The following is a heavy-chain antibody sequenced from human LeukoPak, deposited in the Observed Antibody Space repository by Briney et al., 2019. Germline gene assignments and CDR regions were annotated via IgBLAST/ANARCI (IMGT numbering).Heavy chain of an antibody. Sequence: GESLRISCKGSGYSFTSYWISWVRQMPGKGLEWMGRVEPSDSYTNYSPSFQGHVTISVYKSISTAYLQWSSLSASDTAMYYCARHSSSWDNWFDPWGQGTLVSVSS. CDR2: VEPSDSYT. J-gene: IGHJ5*02. CDR1: GYSFTSYW. D-gene: IGHD6-13*01. V-gene: IGHV5-10-1*01. CDR3: ARHSSSWDNWFDP.